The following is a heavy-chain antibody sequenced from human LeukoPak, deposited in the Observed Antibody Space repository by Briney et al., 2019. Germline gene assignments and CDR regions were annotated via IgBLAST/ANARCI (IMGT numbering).Heavy chain of an antibody. CDR2: ISTYNGNT. V-gene: IGHV1-18*01. Sequence: GASVKVSCKASGYTFTSYGISWVRQAPGQGLEWMGWISTYNGNTNYAQKLQGRVTMTTDTSTTTAYMELRSLTSDDTAVYYCARDPTTQTFDYWGRGTLVTVSS. CDR1: GYTFTSYG. J-gene: IGHJ4*02. D-gene: IGHD4-11*01. CDR3: ARDPTTQTFDY.